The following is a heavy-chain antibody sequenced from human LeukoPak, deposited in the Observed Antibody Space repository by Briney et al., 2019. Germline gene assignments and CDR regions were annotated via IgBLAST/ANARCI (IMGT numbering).Heavy chain of an antibody. Sequence: VASVKVSCKASGYTFTSYGISWVRQAPGQGLEWMGWISAYNGNTNYAQKLQGRVTMTTDTSTSTAYMELRSLRSDDTAVYYCARDRGGYDHAPLFDYWGQGTLVTVSS. D-gene: IGHD5-12*01. CDR1: GYTFTSYG. CDR2: ISAYNGNT. V-gene: IGHV1-18*01. CDR3: ARDRGGYDHAPLFDY. J-gene: IGHJ4*02.